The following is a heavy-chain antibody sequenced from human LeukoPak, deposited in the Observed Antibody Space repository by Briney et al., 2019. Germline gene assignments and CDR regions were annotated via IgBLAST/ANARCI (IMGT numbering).Heavy chain of an antibody. D-gene: IGHD3-10*01. Sequence: PSETVSLTCTVAGGSISSEYWSWIRQPAGKGLEWIGRIYTSGSTNYNPSLKSRVTMSVDTSKNQFSLKLSSVTAADTAVCYCARDRKAYGSGSYYNVNYFDYWGQGTLVTVSS. CDR1: GGSISSEY. CDR2: IYTSGST. V-gene: IGHV4-4*07. CDR3: ARDRKAYGSGSYYNVNYFDY. J-gene: IGHJ4*02.